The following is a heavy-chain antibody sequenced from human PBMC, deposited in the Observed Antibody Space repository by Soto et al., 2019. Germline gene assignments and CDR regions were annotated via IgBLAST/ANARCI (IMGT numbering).Heavy chain of an antibody. CDR3: AREWPGATGADH. V-gene: IGHV1-69*17. J-gene: IGHJ4*02. CDR1: GDTFNSYV. Sequence: QVQLVQSGAEVKRPGSSVKVSCESSGDTFNSYVISWVRQAPGQGLEWMGGIIPIIAVTHYAQTFEGRVSITALSSTGIASLELCNLGFEETGIYYCAREWPGATGADHWGQGTLVSCSS. D-gene: IGHD3-10*01. CDR2: IIPIIAVT.